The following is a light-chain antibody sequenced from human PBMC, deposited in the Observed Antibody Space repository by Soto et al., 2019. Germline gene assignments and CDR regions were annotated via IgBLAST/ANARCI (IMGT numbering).Light chain of an antibody. V-gene: IGKV3-20*01. CDR3: QQYGSSPWT. CDR1: QSVSSSY. Sequence: EIVLTQSPGTLSLSPGERATLSCRASQSVSSSYLAWYQQKPGQAPRLLIYGASCRATGIPDRFSGSGSGTDFPLTISRLEPEDFAVYYCQQYGSSPWTFGQGTKVEIK. J-gene: IGKJ1*01. CDR2: GAS.